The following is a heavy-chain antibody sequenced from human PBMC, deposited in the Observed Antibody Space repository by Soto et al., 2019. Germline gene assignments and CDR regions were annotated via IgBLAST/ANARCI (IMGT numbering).Heavy chain of an antibody. D-gene: IGHD6-19*01. CDR2: IYYSGST. J-gene: IGHJ5*02. Sequence: LSLTCSVSGGSIDSSSYFWGWVRQPPGKGLEWIGSIYYSGSTYYNPSLRSRVTISVDTSKNQFSLKLSSVTAADTAVFYCARHYSSGSRNWFDPWGQGTLVTVSS. V-gene: IGHV4-39*01. CDR3: ARHYSSGSRNWFDP. CDR1: GGSIDSSSYF.